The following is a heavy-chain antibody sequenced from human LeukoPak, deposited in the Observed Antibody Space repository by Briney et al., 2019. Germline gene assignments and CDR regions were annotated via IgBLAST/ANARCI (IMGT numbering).Heavy chain of an antibody. J-gene: IGHJ5*01. D-gene: IGHD3-10*01. CDR3: AKGSGRYGSGSFSDS. CDR1: GFTFSSYA. V-gene: IGHV3-23*01. CDR2: ISATGVST. Sequence: GGSLRLSCAASGFTFSSYAMGWVRQAPGKRLEWVSSISATGVSTYFAASVRGRFTISRDNSKNTQYLQMNSLRAEDTAVYYCAKGSGRYGSGSFSDSWGQGTLVTVSS.